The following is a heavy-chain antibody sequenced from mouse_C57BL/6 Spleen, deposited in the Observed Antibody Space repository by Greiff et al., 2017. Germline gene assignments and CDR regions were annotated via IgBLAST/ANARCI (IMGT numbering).Heavy chain of an antibody. CDR3: ARGSSYDYDMDY. CDR1: GYSFTDYN. V-gene: IGHV1-39*01. CDR2: INPNYGKT. D-gene: IGHD1-1*01. J-gene: IGHJ4*01. Sequence: EVQLQQSGPELVKPGASVKISCKASGYSFTDYNMNWVKQSHGKSLEWIGVINPNYGKTSYNQKFKGKTTLTVDQSSSTTYMQLNSLASEDSAVYYCARGSSYDYDMDYWGQGTSVTVAS.